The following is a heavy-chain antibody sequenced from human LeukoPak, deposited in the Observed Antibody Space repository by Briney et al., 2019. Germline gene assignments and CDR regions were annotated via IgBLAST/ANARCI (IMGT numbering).Heavy chain of an antibody. CDR2: IYYSGNT. J-gene: IGHJ4*02. CDR3: ARQTGSGLFTLP. V-gene: IGHV4-39*01. Sequence: PSETLSLTCTVSGDSISSSNCYWGWIRQPPGKGLEWIGSIYYSGNTYYNASLKSRVTISVDTSKNQFSLKLSSVTAADTAVYYCARQTGSGLFTLPGGQGTLVTVSS. D-gene: IGHD3-10*01. CDR1: GDSISSSNCY.